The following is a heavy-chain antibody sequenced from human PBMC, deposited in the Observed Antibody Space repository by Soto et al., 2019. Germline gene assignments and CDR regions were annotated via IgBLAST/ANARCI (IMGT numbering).Heavy chain of an antibody. J-gene: IGHJ4*02. CDR1: GFTFSSYG. CDR3: ATGSTVTTFFFDY. V-gene: IGHV3-30*03. CDR2: ISYDGSNK. Sequence: QVQLVESGGGVVQPGRSLRLSCAASGFTFSSYGMHWVRQAPGKGLEWVAVISYDGSNKYYADSVKGRFTISRDNSKNTLYLQMNSLRADETAVYYCATGSTVTTFFFDYWGQGTLVTVSS. D-gene: IGHD4-17*01.